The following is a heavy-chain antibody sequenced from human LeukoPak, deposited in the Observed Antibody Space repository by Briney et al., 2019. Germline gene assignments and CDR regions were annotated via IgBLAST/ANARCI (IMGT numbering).Heavy chain of an antibody. D-gene: IGHD1-1*01. J-gene: IGHJ4*02. CDR1: GFTFSSYS. Sequence: SGGSLRLSCAASGFTFSSYSMNWVRQAPGKGLEWVSYISSSSSTIYYADSVKGRFTISRDNAKNSLYLQMNSLRAEDTAVYYCARDRWNDLVDYWGQGTLVTVSS. CDR3: ARDRWNDLVDY. CDR2: ISSSSSTI. V-gene: IGHV3-48*04.